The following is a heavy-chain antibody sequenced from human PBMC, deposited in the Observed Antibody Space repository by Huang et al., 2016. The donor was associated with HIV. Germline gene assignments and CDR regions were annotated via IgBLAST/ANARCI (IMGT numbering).Heavy chain of an antibody. J-gene: IGHJ4*02. V-gene: IGHV5-51*03. CDR1: GYSFTNYW. Sequence: EVQLVQSEAEVKKPGESLKISCRGSGYSFTNYWIGWVRHGPGEGLEWVGVIYPADSDTIYSPSVQGQVTFSADKSPRTAYVQWSSLQASDTAIYYCARSEVLVTAVPFDHWGQGTLVTVSS. D-gene: IGHD2-21*02. CDR2: IYPADSDT. CDR3: ARSEVLVTAVPFDH.